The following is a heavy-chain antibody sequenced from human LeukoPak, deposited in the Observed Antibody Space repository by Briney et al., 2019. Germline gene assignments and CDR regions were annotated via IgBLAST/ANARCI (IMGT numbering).Heavy chain of an antibody. Sequence: SETLSLTCTVSGGSISSYYWSWIRQPPGKGLEWIGYIYYSGSTNYNPSLKSRVTISVDTSKNQFSLKLSSVTAADTAVYYCAREYAELLSGRGRAFDIWGQGTMVTVSS. J-gene: IGHJ3*02. V-gene: IGHV4-59*01. CDR2: IYYSGST. CDR3: AREYAELLSGRGRAFDI. D-gene: IGHD2-2*01. CDR1: GGSISSYY.